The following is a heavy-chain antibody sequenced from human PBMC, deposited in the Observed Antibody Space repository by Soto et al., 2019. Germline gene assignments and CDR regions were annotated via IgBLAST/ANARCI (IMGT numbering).Heavy chain of an antibody. CDR3: ATSPTLGYCSGGSCHRVFDY. CDR1: GGSFSGYH. Sequence: QVQLQQWGAGLLKPSETLSLTCAVYGGSFSGYHWSWIRQPPGKGLEWIGEINHSGSTNYNPSLKSRVTISVDTSKNQFSLKLSSVTAADTAVYYCATSPTLGYCSGGSCHRVFDYWGQGTLVTVSS. V-gene: IGHV4-34*01. CDR2: INHSGST. D-gene: IGHD2-15*01. J-gene: IGHJ4*02.